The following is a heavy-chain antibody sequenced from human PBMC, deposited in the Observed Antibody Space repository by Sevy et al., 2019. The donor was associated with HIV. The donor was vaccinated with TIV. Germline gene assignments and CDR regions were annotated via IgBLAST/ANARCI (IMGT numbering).Heavy chain of an antibody. J-gene: IGHJ4*01. CDR3: ARACSSSPPTYFFDY. V-gene: IGHV4-59*01. CDR2: IYYSGST. D-gene: IGHD6-6*01. Sequence: SETLSLTCTVSGDSIGTYYWTWIRQPPGKGLEWIGYIYYSGSTKYNHSLKSRVTISVDTSKNQFSLKLSSVTAADTAVYYCARACSSSPPTYFFDYWGHGTLVTVSS. CDR1: GDSIGTYY.